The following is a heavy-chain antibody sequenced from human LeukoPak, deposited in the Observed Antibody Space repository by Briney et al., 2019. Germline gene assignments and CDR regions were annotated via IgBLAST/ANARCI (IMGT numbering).Heavy chain of an antibody. CDR2: IYYSGST. Sequence: PSETLSLTCTVSGGSISSYYWSWIWQPPGKGLEWIGYIYYSGSTNYNPSLKSRVTISVDTSKNQFSLKLSSVTAADTAVYYCARDQQNWGGFDYWGQGTLVTVSS. CDR3: ARDQQNWGGFDY. V-gene: IGHV4-59*01. CDR1: GGSISSYY. J-gene: IGHJ4*02. D-gene: IGHD7-27*01.